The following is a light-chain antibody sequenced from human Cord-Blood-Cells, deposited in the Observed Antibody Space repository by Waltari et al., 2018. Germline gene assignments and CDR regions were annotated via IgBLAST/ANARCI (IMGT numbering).Light chain of an antibody. CDR1: QSVSSY. CDR2: DAS. CDR3: QQRSNWT. J-gene: IGKJ1*01. Sequence: EIVLTQSPATLSLSPGERAPLACRASQSVSSYLAWYQQKPGQAPRLLIYDASNRATGSPARFSGSGSGTDFTLTISSLEPEDFAVYYCQQRSNWTFGQGTKVEIK. V-gene: IGKV3-11*01.